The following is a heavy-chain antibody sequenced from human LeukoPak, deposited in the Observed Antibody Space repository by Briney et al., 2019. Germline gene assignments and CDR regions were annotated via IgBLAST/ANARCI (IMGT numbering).Heavy chain of an antibody. Sequence: ASVKVSCKASGYTFTSYYIHWVRQAPGQGLEWMAIINPSAGSTSSAQRFQGRVTMTRDTSTSTVYMELSSLRSEDTAMYYCARARQQPYYFDYWGQGTLVTVSS. CDR3: ARARQQPYYFDY. V-gene: IGHV1-46*03. J-gene: IGHJ4*02. CDR1: GYTFTSYY. CDR2: INPSAGST. D-gene: IGHD6-13*01.